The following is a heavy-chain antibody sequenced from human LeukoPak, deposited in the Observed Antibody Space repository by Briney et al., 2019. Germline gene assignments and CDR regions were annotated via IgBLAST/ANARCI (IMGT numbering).Heavy chain of an antibody. Sequence: GGSLRLSCAASGFTFSSYAMHWVRQAPGKGLEWVAVISYDGSNKYYADSVKGRFTISRDNSKNTLYLQMNSLRAEDTAVYYCARFNVVTDAFDIWGQGTMVTVSS. CDR2: ISYDGSNK. V-gene: IGHV3-30-3*01. CDR1: GFTFSSYA. CDR3: ARFNVVTDAFDI. D-gene: IGHD2-21*02. J-gene: IGHJ3*02.